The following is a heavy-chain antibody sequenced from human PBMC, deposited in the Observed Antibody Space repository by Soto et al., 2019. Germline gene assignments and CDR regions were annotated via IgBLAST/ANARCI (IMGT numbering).Heavy chain of an antibody. CDR1: GGSISSGDYY. Sequence: SETLSLTCTVSGGSISSGDYYWSWIRQPPGKGLEWIGYIYYSGSTYYNPSLKSRVTISVDTSKNQFSLKLSSVTAADTSVYYCARLPDVMVREFYFDSWGQGTLVTV. D-gene: IGHD3-10*01. CDR2: IYYSGST. J-gene: IGHJ4*02. CDR3: ARLPDVMVREFYFDS. V-gene: IGHV4-30-4*01.